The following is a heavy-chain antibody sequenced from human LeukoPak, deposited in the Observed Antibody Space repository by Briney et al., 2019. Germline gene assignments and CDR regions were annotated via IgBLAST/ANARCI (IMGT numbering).Heavy chain of an antibody. CDR2: IYYSGST. J-gene: IGHJ5*02. V-gene: IGHV4-61*01. CDR1: GGSVSSGSYF. D-gene: IGHD6-13*01. CDR3: ARVFAMKQQLRFPWFDP. Sequence: SEPLSLPCTVSGGSVSSGSYFWLWIREPPGRGLVWFGYIYYSGSTNYNPSLKSRVTISVDTSKNQFSLKLSSVTAADTAVYYCARVFAMKQQLRFPWFDPWGQGTLVTVSS.